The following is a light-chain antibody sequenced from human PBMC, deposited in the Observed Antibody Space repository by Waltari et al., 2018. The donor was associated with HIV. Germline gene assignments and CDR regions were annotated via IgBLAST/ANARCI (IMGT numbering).Light chain of an antibody. J-gene: IGKJ2*01. CDR3: HQYDAIPYT. Sequence: DIQMTQSPSSLSASVGDRVTFSCRASRAISNSVAWYQLKPGGAPKLLIFAASRLETGVPSRFSGSSSGTDFTLTINNLQPEDFASYFCHQYDAIPYTCGQGTNLEIK. CDR2: AAS. V-gene: IGKV1-NL1*01. CDR1: RAISNS.